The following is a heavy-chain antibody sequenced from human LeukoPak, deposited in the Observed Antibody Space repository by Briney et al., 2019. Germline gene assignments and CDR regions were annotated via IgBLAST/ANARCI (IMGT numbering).Heavy chain of an antibody. Sequence: SVKVSCKASGYTFTGYYMHWVRQAPGQGLEWMGGIIPIFGTANYAQKFQGRVTITADESTSTAYMELSSLRSEDTAVYYCARSGITVTTMDNWWFGDWFDPWGQGTLVTVSS. V-gene: IGHV1-69*13. J-gene: IGHJ5*02. CDR3: ARSGITVTTMDNWWFGDWFDP. D-gene: IGHD4-17*01. CDR2: IIPIFGTA. CDR1: GYTFTGYY.